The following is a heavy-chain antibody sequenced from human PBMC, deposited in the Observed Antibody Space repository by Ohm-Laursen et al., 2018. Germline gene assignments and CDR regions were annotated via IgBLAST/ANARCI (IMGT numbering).Heavy chain of an antibody. J-gene: IGHJ4*02. CDR3: ARRVAYDRGEFDY. Sequence: LRLSCAASGFTFSSYGMSWVRQAPGKGLEWVSADSGSGDSTQHADSVKGRFTISRDNSKNTLYLQMNSLRAEDTAVYYCARRVAYDRGEFDYWGLGTLVTVSS. V-gene: IGHV3-23*01. CDR1: GFTFSSYG. D-gene: IGHD5-12*01. CDR2: DSGSGDST.